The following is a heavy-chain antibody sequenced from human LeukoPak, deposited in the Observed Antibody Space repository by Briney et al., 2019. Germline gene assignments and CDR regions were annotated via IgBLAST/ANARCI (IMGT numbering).Heavy chain of an antibody. D-gene: IGHD6-19*01. CDR3: ASTDSSGWYYFDY. CDR1: GGTFSSYT. V-gene: IGHV1-69*02. Sequence: SVKVSCKASGGTFSSYTISGVRQAPGQGLEWMGRIIPILGIANYAQKFQGRVTITADKSTSTAYMELSSLRSEDTAVYYCASTDSSGWYYFDYWGQGTLVTVSS. J-gene: IGHJ4*02. CDR2: IIPILGIA.